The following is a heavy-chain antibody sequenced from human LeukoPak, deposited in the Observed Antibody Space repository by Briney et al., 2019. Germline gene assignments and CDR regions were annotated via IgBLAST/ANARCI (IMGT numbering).Heavy chain of an antibody. J-gene: IGHJ4*02. Sequence: SETLSLTCAVYGGSFSGYYWSWIRQPPGKGLEWIGEINHSGSTNYNPSLKSRVTISVDTSKNQFSLKLSSVTAADTAVYYCARGQSGSYDYWGQGTLVTVSS. CDR3: ARGQSGSYDY. V-gene: IGHV4-34*01. CDR1: GGSFSGYY. D-gene: IGHD3-10*01. CDR2: INHSGST.